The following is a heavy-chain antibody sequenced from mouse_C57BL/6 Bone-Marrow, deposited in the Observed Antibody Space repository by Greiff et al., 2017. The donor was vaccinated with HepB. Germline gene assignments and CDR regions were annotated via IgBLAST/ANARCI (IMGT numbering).Heavy chain of an antibody. CDR1: GYTFTSYW. Sequence: QVQLQQSGAELAKPGASVKLSCKASGYTFTSYWMHWVKQRPGQGLEWIGYINPSSGYTKYNQKFKDKATLTVDTSSSTAYMQLSSLTSEDSAVYYCATDGYYLWYFDVWGTGTTVTVSS. J-gene: IGHJ1*03. D-gene: IGHD2-3*01. V-gene: IGHV1-7*01. CDR3: ATDGYYLWYFDV. CDR2: INPSSGYT.